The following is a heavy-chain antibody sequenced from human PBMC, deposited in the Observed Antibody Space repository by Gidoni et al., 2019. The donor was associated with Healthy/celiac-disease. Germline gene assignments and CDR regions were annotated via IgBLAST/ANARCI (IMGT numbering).Heavy chain of an antibody. V-gene: IGHV1-18*01. CDR3: ARDFWSGYYVHYYYYYGMDV. D-gene: IGHD3-3*01. J-gene: IGHJ6*02. Sequence: QVQLVQSGAEVKKPGASVTVSCKASGYTFTSYGISWVRQAPGQGLEWMGWISAYNGNTNYAQKLQGRVTMTTDTSTSTAYMELRSLRSDDTAVYYCARDFWSGYYVHYYYYYGMDVWGQGTTVTVSS. CDR1: GYTFTSYG. CDR2: ISAYNGNT.